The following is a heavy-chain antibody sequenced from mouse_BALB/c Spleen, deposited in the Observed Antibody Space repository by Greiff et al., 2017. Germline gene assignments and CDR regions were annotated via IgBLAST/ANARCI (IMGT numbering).Heavy chain of an antibody. V-gene: IGHV1-4*02. CDR2: INPSSGNT. J-gene: IGHJ2*01. CDR3: AREGDRNLYFDY. Sequence: QVQLKQSAAELARPGASVKMSCKASGYTFTSYTMHWVKQRPGQGLEWIGYINPSSGNTEYNQKFKDKTTLTADKSSSTAYMQLSSLTSEDSAVYYCAREGDRNLYFDYWGQGTTLTVSS. CDR1: GYTFTSYT. D-gene: IGHD2-14*01.